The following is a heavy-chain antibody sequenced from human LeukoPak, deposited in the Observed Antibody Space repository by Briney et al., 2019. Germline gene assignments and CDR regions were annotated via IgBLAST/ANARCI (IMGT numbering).Heavy chain of an antibody. V-gene: IGHV3-13*04. Sequence: GGSLRLSCAASGFTFSTYDMHWVHHAAGKGLEWVSGIGKGGDTYYAGSVKGRFTTSRENAKRSVYLQMNNLRAGDTAVYYCARGALGFDYWGQGTLVTVSS. CDR1: GFTFSTYD. J-gene: IGHJ4*02. CDR2: IGKGGDT. CDR3: ARGALGFDY.